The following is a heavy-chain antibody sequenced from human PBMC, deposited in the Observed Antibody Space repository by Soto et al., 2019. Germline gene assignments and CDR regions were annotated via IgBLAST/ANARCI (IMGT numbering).Heavy chain of an antibody. CDR2: IIPIFGTA. V-gene: IGHV1-69*06. CDR3: ARDGGYGILTGLVGYYGMDV. J-gene: IGHJ6*02. D-gene: IGHD3-9*01. CDR1: GGTFSSYA. Sequence: RASVKVSCKASGGTFSSYAISWVRQAPGQGLEWMGGIIPIFGTANYAQKFQGRVTITADKSTSTAYMELSSLRSEDTAVYYCARDGGYGILTGLVGYYGMDVWGQGTTVTVSS.